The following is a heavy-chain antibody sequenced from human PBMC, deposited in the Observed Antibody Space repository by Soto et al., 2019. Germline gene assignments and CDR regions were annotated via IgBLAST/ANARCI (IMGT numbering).Heavy chain of an antibody. Sequence: QVQLVQSGAEVKKPGSSVKVSCKASGGTFSSYTISWVRQAPGQGLEWMGRIIPILGIANYAQKFQGRVTITADKSTRTAYMELSSLRSDDTAVYYCARDMAAMVLSYYDGMDVWGHGTTVIVSS. J-gene: IGHJ6*02. CDR1: GGTFSSYT. D-gene: IGHD5-18*01. CDR2: IIPILGIA. V-gene: IGHV1-69*08. CDR3: ARDMAAMVLSYYDGMDV.